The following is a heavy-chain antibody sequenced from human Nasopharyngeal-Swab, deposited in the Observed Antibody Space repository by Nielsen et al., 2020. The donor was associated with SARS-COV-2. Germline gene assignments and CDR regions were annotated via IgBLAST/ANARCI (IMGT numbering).Heavy chain of an antibody. J-gene: IGHJ6*02. D-gene: IGHD6-19*01. CDR3: AKDDRRSQWLVDYYYGMDV. CDR2: ISGSGGST. V-gene: IGHV3-23*01. CDR1: GFTFSSYA. Sequence: GSLRLSCAASGFTFSSYAMSWVRQAPGKGLEWVSAISGSGGSTYYADSVKGRFTISRDNSKNTLYLQMNSLRAEDTAVYYCAKDDRRSQWLVDYYYGMDVWGQGTTVTVSS.